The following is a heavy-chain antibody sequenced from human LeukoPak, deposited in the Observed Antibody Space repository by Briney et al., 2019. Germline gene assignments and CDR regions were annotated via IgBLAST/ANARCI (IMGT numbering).Heavy chain of an antibody. V-gene: IGHV1-69*04. Sequence: SVKVSCKASGGTFSSYAISWVRQAPGQGLEWMGRIIPIFGIANYAQKFQGRVTITADKATSTAYMELSSLRSEDTAVYYCARDRTDYSNLYYGMDVWGQGTTVTVSS. D-gene: IGHD4-11*01. CDR1: GGTFSSYA. J-gene: IGHJ6*02. CDR2: IIPIFGIA. CDR3: ARDRTDYSNLYYGMDV.